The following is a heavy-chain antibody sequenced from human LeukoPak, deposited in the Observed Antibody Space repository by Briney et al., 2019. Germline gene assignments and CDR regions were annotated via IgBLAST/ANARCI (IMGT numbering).Heavy chain of an antibody. CDR3: GKDRSSSWYRYAY. CDR1: GFTFSMYA. CDR2: ISSNGGST. Sequence: GGSLRLSCSASGFTFSMYAMHWVRQAPGKGLEYVSAISSNGGSTYYADSVKGRFTISRDNSKNTLYLQMNSLRGEDTAVYYCGKDRSSSWYRYAYWGQGTLVTVSS. V-gene: IGHV3-64D*06. J-gene: IGHJ4*02. D-gene: IGHD6-13*01.